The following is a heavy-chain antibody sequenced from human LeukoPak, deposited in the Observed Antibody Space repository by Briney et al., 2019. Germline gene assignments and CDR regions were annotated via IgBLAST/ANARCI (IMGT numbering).Heavy chain of an antibody. Sequence: ASVKVSCKASGYTFTSYGISWVRQAPGQGLEWMGWISAYNGNTNYAQKLQGRVTMTTDTSTSTAYMELRSLRSDDTAVYYCARDWGRGSGWYEGAFDYWGQGTLVTVSS. V-gene: IGHV1-18*01. CDR3: ARDWGRGSGWYEGAFDY. D-gene: IGHD6-19*01. J-gene: IGHJ4*02. CDR1: GYTFTSYG. CDR2: ISAYNGNT.